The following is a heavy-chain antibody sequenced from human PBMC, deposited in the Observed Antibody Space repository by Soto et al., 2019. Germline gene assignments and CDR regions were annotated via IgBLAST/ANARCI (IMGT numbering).Heavy chain of an antibody. Sequence: QVQLVESGGGVVQPGRSLRLSCAASGFTFSTYAMHWVRQAPGKGLEWVAVLSYDGSNKYYADSVKGRFTISRDNSKKQLYLQMNGLSDEDTAVYYCARDKSPYSSGCQNRHFDSWGQGTLVTVSS. CDR1: GFTFSTYA. D-gene: IGHD6-19*01. J-gene: IGHJ4*02. V-gene: IGHV3-30-3*01. CDR3: ARDKSPYSSGCQNRHFDS. CDR2: LSYDGSNK.